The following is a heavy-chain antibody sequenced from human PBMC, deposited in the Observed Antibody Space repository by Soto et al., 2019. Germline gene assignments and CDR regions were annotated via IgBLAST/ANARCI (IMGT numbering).Heavy chain of an antibody. D-gene: IGHD6-19*01. CDR1: GFTFSSYA. CDR2: ISGSGGST. V-gene: IGHV3-23*01. CDR3: ASLPSGIAVAGTSGSAYYYYGMDV. J-gene: IGHJ6*02. Sequence: GGSLRLSCAASGFTFSSYAMSWVRQAPGKGLEWVSAISGSGGSTYYADSVKGRFTISRDNSKNTLYLQMNSLRAEDTAVYYCASLPSGIAVAGTSGSAYYYYGMDVWGQGTTVTVSS.